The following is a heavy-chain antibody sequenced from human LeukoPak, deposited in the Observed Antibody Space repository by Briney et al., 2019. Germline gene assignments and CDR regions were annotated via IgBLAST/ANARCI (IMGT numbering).Heavy chain of an antibody. D-gene: IGHD6-13*01. CDR2: IYHSGST. CDR3: ASPYSSRWYELCY. CDR1: GGSISSSYW. V-gene: IGHV4-4*02. Sequence: PSGTLSLTCAVSGGSISSSYWWSWIRQPPGKGLEWIGEIYHSGSTNYNLSLKSRVTISVDKSKNQFSLKLSSVTAADTAVYYCASPYSSRWYELCYWGQGTLVTVSS. J-gene: IGHJ4*02.